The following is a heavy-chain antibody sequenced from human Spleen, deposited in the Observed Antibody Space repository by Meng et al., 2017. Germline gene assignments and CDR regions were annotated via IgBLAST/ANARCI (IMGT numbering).Heavy chain of an antibody. J-gene: IGHJ4*02. CDR1: GGSMSSGNYY. D-gene: IGHD2-21*01. Sequence: VQLQESGPVLVEPSHTLSLPCPASGGSMSSGNYYWSWIRQPPGKGLEWIGYIHHSGSAYYNPSLKSRVSISVDTSKNQFSLNLNSMTAADTAVYYCASFDHIPRRNYFDYWGQGTLVTVSS. CDR3: ASFDHIPRRNYFDY. CDR2: IHHSGSA. V-gene: IGHV4-30-4*01.